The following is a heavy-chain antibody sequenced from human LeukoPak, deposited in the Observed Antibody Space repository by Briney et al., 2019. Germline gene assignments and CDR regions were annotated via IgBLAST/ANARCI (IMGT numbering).Heavy chain of an antibody. D-gene: IGHD5-18*01. CDR2: ISSSSSII. CDR1: GFTFTNYN. J-gene: IGHJ3*02. CDR3: ATYGDTGAFDI. V-gene: IGHV3-48*01. Sequence: QTGGSLRLSCAASGFTFTNYNFNWVRQAPGKGLEWISYISSSSSIIYYADSVRGRFTISRDNAKNSLYLQMNSLRAEDTAVYYCATYGDTGAFDIWGQGTMVTVSS.